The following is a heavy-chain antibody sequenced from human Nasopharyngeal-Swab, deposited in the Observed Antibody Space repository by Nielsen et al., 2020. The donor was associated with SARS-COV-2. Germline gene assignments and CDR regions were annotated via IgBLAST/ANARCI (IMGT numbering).Heavy chain of an antibody. D-gene: IGHD6-19*01. Sequence: GGSLRLSCAASGFIFSTYTMNWVRQAPGKGLEWLSSIRSSTSYIYYADSVKGRLTISRDNAKNSLYLQMNSLRTEDTAVYYCATSGYSSGWIFWGQGTLVTVSS. J-gene: IGHJ4*02. CDR1: GFIFSTYT. V-gene: IGHV3-21*01. CDR2: IRSSTSYI. CDR3: ATSGYSSGWIF.